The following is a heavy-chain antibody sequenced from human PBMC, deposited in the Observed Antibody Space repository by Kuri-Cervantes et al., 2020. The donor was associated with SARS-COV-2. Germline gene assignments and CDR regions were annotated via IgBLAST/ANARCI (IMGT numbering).Heavy chain of an antibody. CDR2: IKSKTDGGTT. CDR1: GFTFSNAW. J-gene: IGHJ6*03. D-gene: IGHD3-3*01. V-gene: IGHV3-15*01. Sequence: GGSLRLSCAASGFTFSNAWMSWVRQAPGKGLEWVGRIKSKTDGGTTDYAAPVKGRFTISRDDSKNTLYLQMNSLKTEDTAVYYCTTDLTIFGAVIIDMDVWGKGTTVTVSS. CDR3: TTDLTIFGAVIIDMDV.